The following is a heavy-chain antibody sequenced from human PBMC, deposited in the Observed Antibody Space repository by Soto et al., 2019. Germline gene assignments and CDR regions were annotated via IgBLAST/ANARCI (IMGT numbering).Heavy chain of an antibody. D-gene: IGHD3-10*01. Sequence: WTWIRQPPGKGLEWIGYIYYSGVSNYNPSLKSRVTMSVDTSRDQFSLKLSSVTAADTAVYYCARIRRGEAVLFDYWGQGTLVTVSS. J-gene: IGHJ4*02. CDR3: ARIRRGEAVLFDY. CDR2: IYYSGVS. V-gene: IGHV4-59*01.